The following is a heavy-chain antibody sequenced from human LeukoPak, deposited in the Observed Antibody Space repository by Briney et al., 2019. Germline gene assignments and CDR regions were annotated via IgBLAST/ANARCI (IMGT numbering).Heavy chain of an antibody. Sequence: ASVKVSCKASGYTFTSYYVHWVRQAPGQGLEWMGIINPSGGSTSYAQKFQGRVTMTRDMSTSTVYMELRSLRSDDTAVYYCARDLYSSSPYFDYWGQGTLVTVSS. CDR1: GYTFTSYY. CDR2: INPSGGST. V-gene: IGHV1-46*01. CDR3: ARDLYSSSPYFDY. D-gene: IGHD6-6*01. J-gene: IGHJ4*02.